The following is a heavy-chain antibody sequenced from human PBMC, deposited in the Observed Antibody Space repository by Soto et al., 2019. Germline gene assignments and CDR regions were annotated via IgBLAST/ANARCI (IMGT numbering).Heavy chain of an antibody. CDR3: ARGVVPMTLEEWDY. V-gene: IGHV1-69*13. J-gene: IGHJ4*01. CDR2: TIPMFGTP. CDR1: GGPFRTFG. Sequence: SVKVSCKSSGGPFRTFGISWVRQAPGQGLEWMGGTIPMFGTPNYAPKFQERVTIIADEPTSTVYMELKGLRYDDTAVYFCARGVVPMTLEEWDYSGPGTLVTVSS. D-gene: IGHD3-3*01.